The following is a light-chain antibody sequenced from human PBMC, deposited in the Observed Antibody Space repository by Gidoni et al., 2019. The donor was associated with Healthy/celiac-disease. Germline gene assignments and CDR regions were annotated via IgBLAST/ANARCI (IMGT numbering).Light chain of an antibody. CDR2: AAS. V-gene: IGKV1-39*01. Sequence: DIQMTQSPSSLSASVGDRVTITCRASQSISSYLNWYQQKPGKAPKLLIYAASSLQSGVPSRCSGSGSGTDFTRTISSLQPEDFATYYCQQSYSTPVAFXQXTKVEIK. CDR3: QQSYSTPVA. J-gene: IGKJ1*01. CDR1: QSISSY.